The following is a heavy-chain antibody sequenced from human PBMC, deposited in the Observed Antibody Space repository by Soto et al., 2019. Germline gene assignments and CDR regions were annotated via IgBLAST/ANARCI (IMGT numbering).Heavy chain of an antibody. J-gene: IGHJ2*01. CDR1: GGSVSSNTHY. CDR2: TYYTGST. Sequence: SETLSLTCTVSGGSVSSNTHYWGWIRQPPGKGLEWIGTTYYTGSTYYNPSLRSRATISMDTSKNQFSLTLTSVTAADTAMYYCARLALSVPTPWGGHWYFDLWGRGTLVTVSS. V-gene: IGHV4-39*01. D-gene: IGHD5-12*01. CDR3: ARLALSVPTPWGGHWYFDL.